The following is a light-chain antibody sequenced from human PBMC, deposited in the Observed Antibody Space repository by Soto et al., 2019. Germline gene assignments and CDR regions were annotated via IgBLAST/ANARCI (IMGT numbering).Light chain of an antibody. J-gene: IGLJ1*01. CDR1: SSDVGAYNF. V-gene: IGLV2-14*01. CDR3: SSFTRSSTYV. CDR2: EVN. Sequence: QSALTQPASVSGSPGQSITISCTGTSSDVGAYNFVSWYQQYPGKAPKVMIYEVNIRPSGVSNRCSGSKSGNTASLTISGLQAEDEADYYCSSFTRSSTYVFGSGTKLTVL.